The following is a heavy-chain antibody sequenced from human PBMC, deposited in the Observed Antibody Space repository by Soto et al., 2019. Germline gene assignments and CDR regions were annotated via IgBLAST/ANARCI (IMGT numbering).Heavy chain of an antibody. CDR3: ARVFIILVRDEYYYSGMDV. J-gene: IGHJ6*04. CDR2: IYYSGST. D-gene: IGHD6-13*01. CDR1: GGSISSYY. V-gene: IGHV4-59*01. Sequence: PSETLSLTCTVSGGSISSYYWSWIRQPPGKGLEWIGYIYYSGSTNYNPSLKSRVTISVDTSKNQSSLKLSSVTAADTAVYYCARVFIILVRDEYYYSGMDVWGKGTTVTVPS.